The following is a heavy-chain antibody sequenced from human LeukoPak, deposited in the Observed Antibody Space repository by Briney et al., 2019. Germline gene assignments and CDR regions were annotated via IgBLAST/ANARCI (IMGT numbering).Heavy chain of an antibody. V-gene: IGHV4-38-2*02. CDR2: IYHSGST. CDR1: GYSISSGYY. D-gene: IGHD3-3*01. J-gene: IGHJ5*02. CDR3: ARRYDFWSGALGP. Sequence: SETLSLTCTVSGYSISSGYYWGWIRQPPGKGLEWIGSIYHSGSTYYNPSLKSRVTISVDTSKNQFSLKLSSVTAADTAVYYCARRYDFWSGALGPWGQGTLVTISS.